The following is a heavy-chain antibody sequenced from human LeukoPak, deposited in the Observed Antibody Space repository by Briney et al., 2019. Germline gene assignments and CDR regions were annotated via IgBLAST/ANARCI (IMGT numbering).Heavy chain of an antibody. CDR1: GFTFSSYG. CDR3: AKDHGGDVFDY. CDR2: ISYDGSNK. V-gene: IGHV3-30*18. D-gene: IGHD2-21*02. J-gene: IGHJ4*02. Sequence: GRSLRPSCAASGFTFSSYGMHWVRQAPGKGLEWVAVISYDGSNKYYADSVKGRFTISRDNSKNTLYLQMNSLRAEDTAVYYCAKDHGGDVFDYWGQGTLVTVSS.